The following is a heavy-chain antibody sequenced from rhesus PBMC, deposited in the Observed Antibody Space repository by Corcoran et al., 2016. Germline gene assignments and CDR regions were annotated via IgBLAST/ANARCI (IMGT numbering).Heavy chain of an antibody. CDR3: ARRANGVDY. J-gene: IGHJ4*01. CDR1: GGSISSGYYY. V-gene: IGHV4-122*02. CDR2: ITYSGST. Sequence: QVQLQESGPGLVKPSETLSLTCAVSGGSISSGYYYWSWIRQPPGKGLEWIGYITYSGSTSYNPSLKSRVTISSDTSKNQFSLKLSSVTAADTAVYYCARRANGVDYWGQGVLVTVSS.